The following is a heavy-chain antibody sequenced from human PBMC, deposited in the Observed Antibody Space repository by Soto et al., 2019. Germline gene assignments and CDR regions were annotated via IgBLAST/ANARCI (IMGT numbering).Heavy chain of an antibody. V-gene: IGHV3-66*01. Sequence: GGSLRLSCAASGFTVSSNYMIWVRQAPGKGLEWVSVIYSGGSTYYADSVKGRFTISRDNSKNTLYLQMNSLRAEDTAVYYCARVAATGYYYYYMDVWCKGTTVNVSS. CDR1: GFTVSSNY. CDR2: IYSGGST. D-gene: IGHD2-15*01. CDR3: ARVAATGYYYYYMDV. J-gene: IGHJ6*03.